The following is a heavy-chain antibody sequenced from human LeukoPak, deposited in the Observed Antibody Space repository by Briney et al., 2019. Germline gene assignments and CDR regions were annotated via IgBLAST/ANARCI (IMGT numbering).Heavy chain of an antibody. D-gene: IGHD2-15*01. J-gene: IGHJ4*02. Sequence: AGSLTLSCAASGFIFTSYGMHWVRQAPGKGLEWVAFIRYDGSIKFYADSVKGRFTISRDNSRNTLYLQMNSLRAEDTAVYYCAKAGAVVVVAAKYFDYWGQGTLVTVSS. CDR3: AKAGAVVVVAAKYFDY. CDR1: GFIFTSYG. V-gene: IGHV3-30*02. CDR2: IRYDGSIK.